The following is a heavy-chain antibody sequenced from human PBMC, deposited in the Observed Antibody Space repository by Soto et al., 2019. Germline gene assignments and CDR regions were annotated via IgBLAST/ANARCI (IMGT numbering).Heavy chain of an antibody. Sequence: EVQLVESGGGLVQPGRSLRLSCAASGFTFDDYAMHWVRQAPVKGLEWVSGIRWNSGSIGYADSVKGRFTISRDNAKNSLYIQMNSMRAADMAWYYCAKDNRQYGGNFVFDYWGQGTLVTASS. CDR1: GFTFDDYA. J-gene: IGHJ4*02. V-gene: IGHV3-9*03. CDR2: IRWNSGSI. CDR3: AKDNRQYGGNFVFDY. D-gene: IGHD2-21*01.